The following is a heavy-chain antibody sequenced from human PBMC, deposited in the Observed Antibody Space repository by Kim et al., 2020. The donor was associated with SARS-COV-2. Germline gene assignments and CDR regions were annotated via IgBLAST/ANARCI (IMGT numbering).Heavy chain of an antibody. V-gene: IGHV1-46*01. J-gene: IGHJ4*02. D-gene: IGHD3-16*01. Sequence: YAQKFQGRVTMTRDTSTSTVYMELSSLRSEDTAVYYCARDPGGEQNSIDYWGQGTLVTVSS. CDR3: ARDPGGEQNSIDY.